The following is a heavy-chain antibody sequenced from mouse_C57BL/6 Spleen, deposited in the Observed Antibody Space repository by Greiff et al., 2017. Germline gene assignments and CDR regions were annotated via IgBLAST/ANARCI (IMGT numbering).Heavy chain of an antibody. V-gene: IGHV1-61*01. CDR2: IYPSDSET. Sequence: QVQLQQPGAELVRPGSSVKLSCKASGYTFTSYWMDWVKQRPGQGLEWIGNIYPSDSETHYNQKFKDKATLTVDKSSSTAYMQRSSLTSEDSAVYYCARLTGRYYFDYWGQGTTLTVSS. CDR1: GYTFTSYW. D-gene: IGHD4-1*01. J-gene: IGHJ2*01. CDR3: ARLTGRYYFDY.